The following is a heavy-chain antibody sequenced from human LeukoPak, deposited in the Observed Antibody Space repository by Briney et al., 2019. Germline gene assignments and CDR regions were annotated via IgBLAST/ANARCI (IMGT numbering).Heavy chain of an antibody. CDR3: AEGDGYAAFI. CDR1: GFTFSSYW. V-gene: IGHV3-74*01. Sequence: PGGSVRLSCAAPGFTFSSYWMHWVRQAPGKGLVWVSRINSDGSSASYVDSVKGRFTISRDNAKNTLFLQMNSLRDEDTAVYYCAEGDGYAAFIRGQGTLVTVSS. J-gene: IGHJ4*02. CDR2: INSDGSSA. D-gene: IGHD5-24*01.